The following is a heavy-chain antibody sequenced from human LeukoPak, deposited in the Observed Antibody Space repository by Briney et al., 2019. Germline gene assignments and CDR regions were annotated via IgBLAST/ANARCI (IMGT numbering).Heavy chain of an antibody. CDR2: MNPNSGNT. Sequence: GPTVELFCKSSGYTFTSYDINWARQPTAQGLEWVGWMNPNSGNTGYAQKFQGRVTITRNTSISTAYMELSSLRSEDTAVYYCARGSGTLGYCSGGSCYGSNYYYYMDVWGKGTTVTVSS. CDR1: GYTFTSYD. D-gene: IGHD2-15*01. V-gene: IGHV1-8*03. CDR3: ARGSGTLGYCSGGSCYGSNYYYYMDV. J-gene: IGHJ6*03.